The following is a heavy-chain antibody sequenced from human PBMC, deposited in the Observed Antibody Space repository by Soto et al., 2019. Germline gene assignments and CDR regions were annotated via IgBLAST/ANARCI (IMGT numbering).Heavy chain of an antibody. D-gene: IGHD2-15*01. CDR2: ISYDGSNK. CDR3: AKDRMVAAIPSLTV. CDR1: GFTFSSYG. Sequence: PGGSLRLSCAASGFTFSSYGMHWVRQAPGKGLEWVAVISYDGSNKYYADSVKGRFTISRDNSKNTLYLQMNSLRAEDTAVYYCAKDRMVAAIPSLTVWGQGTLVTVSS. V-gene: IGHV3-30*18. J-gene: IGHJ4*02.